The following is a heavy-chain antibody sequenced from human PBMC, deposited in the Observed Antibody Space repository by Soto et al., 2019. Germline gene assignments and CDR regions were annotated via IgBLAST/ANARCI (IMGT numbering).Heavy chain of an antibody. CDR2: ISYDGSNK. CDR1: GFTFSSYD. D-gene: IGHD1-26*01. V-gene: IGHV3-30-3*01. Sequence: QVQLVESGGGVVQPGRSLRLSCADSGFTFSSYDMHWVRQAPGKGLEWVAVISYDGSNKYYADFVKGLFTISRDNSKNTLYVQINSLRAEDTAVYYCARDQSWSYVNWGQGTLVTVSS. CDR3: ARDQSWSYVN. J-gene: IGHJ4*02.